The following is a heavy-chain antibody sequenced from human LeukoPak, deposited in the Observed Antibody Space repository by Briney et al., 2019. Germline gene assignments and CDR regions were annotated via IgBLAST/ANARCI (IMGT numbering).Heavy chain of an antibody. CDR2: LTQFFRST. J-gene: IGHJ5*02. Sequence: SVKVSCKASGGSFRTYPISWVRQAPGQGLEWMGGLTQFFRSTNYTQKFQGKLTITTDESSSTAYMELSDLRSDDTAVYYCATSESGRSWDWFAPWGQGTLVTVSS. V-gene: IGHV1-69*05. CDR3: ATSESGRSWDWFAP. D-gene: IGHD3-10*01. CDR1: GGSFRTYP.